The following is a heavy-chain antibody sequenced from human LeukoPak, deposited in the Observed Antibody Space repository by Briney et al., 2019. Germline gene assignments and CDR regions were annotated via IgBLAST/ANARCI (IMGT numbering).Heavy chain of an antibody. Sequence: PGGSLRLSCAASGFTLSTYGMHWVRQAPGKGLEWVAFIRYDGSNKYYADSVKGRFTISRDNSKNTLYLQMNSLRAEDTAVYYCAKDPSFRPGYFDHWGQGTLVTVSS. J-gene: IGHJ4*02. CDR2: IRYDGSNK. V-gene: IGHV3-30*02. CDR3: AKDPSFRPGYFDH. CDR1: GFTLSTYG.